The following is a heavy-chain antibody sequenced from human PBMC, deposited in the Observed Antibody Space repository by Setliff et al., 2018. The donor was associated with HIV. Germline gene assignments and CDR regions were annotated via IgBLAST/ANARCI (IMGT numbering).Heavy chain of an antibody. CDR2: IYPSDSDI. D-gene: IGHD1-20*01. J-gene: IGHJ6*02. V-gene: IGHV5-51*01. CDR1: GYSFTSFW. Sequence: GESLKISCKGSGYSFTSFWIGWVRQMPGKGLEWMGIIYPSDSDIRYSPSFRGQVTISVDKSINTAYLQCSSLKASDTAMYYCASSITVAGGRSFYYYAMDVWGQGTTVTVSS. CDR3: ASSITVAGGRSFYYYAMDV.